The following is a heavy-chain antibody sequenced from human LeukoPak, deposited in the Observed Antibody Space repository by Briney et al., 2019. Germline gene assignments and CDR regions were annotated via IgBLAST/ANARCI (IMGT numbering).Heavy chain of an antibody. Sequence: GESLKISRKGSGYSFNSYWIGLVRQMPGKGLEWMGIIYPGDSDTRYSPSFQRQVTISPDKSMSPGYLQWSSLKASDTAMYYCARNIVVVVAAIAGQYSYFELWGRGTMVTVSS. CDR1: GYSFNSYW. CDR3: ARNIVVVVAAIAGQYSYFEL. V-gene: IGHV5-51*01. CDR2: IYPGDSDT. D-gene: IGHD2-15*01. J-gene: IGHJ2*01.